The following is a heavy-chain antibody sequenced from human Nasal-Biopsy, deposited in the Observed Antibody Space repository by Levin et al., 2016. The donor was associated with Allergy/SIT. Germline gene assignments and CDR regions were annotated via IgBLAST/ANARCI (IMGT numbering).Heavy chain of an antibody. CDR1: AVTFNFAW. V-gene: IGHV3-15*01. CDR3: AAITSPVTFDLGH. CDR2: VKSKPSGGTA. Sequence: GESLKISCTSSAVTFNFAWMTWVRQVPGKGLEWIALVKSKPSGGTAHYSEPVKGRFTISRDDSRKTVYLQMNSLNTDDTAVYYCAAITSPVTFDLGHWGRGTLVTVSS. J-gene: IGHJ4*02. D-gene: IGHD4-17*01.